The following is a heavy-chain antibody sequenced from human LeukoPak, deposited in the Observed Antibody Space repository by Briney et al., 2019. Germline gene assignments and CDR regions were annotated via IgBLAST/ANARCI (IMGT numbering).Heavy chain of an antibody. CDR2: INHSGST. J-gene: IGHJ4*02. CDR1: GGSFSGYY. D-gene: IGHD2-15*01. CDR3: ARGLGEFCSGGSCYLDY. V-gene: IGHV4-34*01. Sequence: SETLSLTCAVYGGSFSGYYWSWIRQPPGKGLEWIGEINHSGSTNYNPSLKSRVTISVDTSKNQFSLKLSSVTAADTAVYYCARGLGEFCSGGSCYLDYWGQGTLVTVSS.